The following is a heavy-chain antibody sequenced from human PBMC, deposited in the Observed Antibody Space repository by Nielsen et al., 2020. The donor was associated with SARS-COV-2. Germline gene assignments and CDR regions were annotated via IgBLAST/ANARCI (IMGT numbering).Heavy chain of an antibody. CDR2: IYCGDSDS. V-gene: IGHV5-51*01. J-gene: IGHJ3*02. D-gene: IGHD3-10*01. CDR3: ARTLGSYYTDAFDI. CDR1: GYWFTTYW. Sequence: GESLKISCQGSGYWFTTYWIGWVRQMPGKGLEWMGIIYCGDSDSRYSPSFQGQVTISVDKSINTASLQWSSLKASDTAMYYCARTLGSYYTDAFDIWGQGTLVTVSS.